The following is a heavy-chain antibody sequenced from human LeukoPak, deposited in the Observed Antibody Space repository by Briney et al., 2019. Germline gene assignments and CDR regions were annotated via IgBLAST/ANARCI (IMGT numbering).Heavy chain of an antibody. Sequence: SETLSLTCTVSGGSFSSDGYNWGCLGQPTGKGLVGIGYIYPSGSTYYNPSLKDRVTISVDRSKNQFSLKLSSVTAADTAVYYCARGYYYYYMDVWGKGTTVTVSS. CDR2: IYPSGST. V-gene: IGHV4-30-2*01. CDR3: ARGYYYYYMDV. J-gene: IGHJ6*03. CDR1: GGSFSSDGYN.